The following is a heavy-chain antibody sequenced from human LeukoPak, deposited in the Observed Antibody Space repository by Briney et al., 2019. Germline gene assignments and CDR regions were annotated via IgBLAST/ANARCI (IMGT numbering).Heavy chain of an antibody. CDR3: ARVGAAYQDSNY. J-gene: IGHJ4*02. CDR1: GYTFTAFF. D-gene: IGHD1-26*01. V-gene: IGHV1-2*02. CDR2: LNPNSGGT. Sequence: ASVTVSFKTSGYTFTAFFIHWVRQAPGQGLERMGWLNPNSGGTNYAQKFQGRVTMTRDTSISTAYMELSRLRSDDTAVYFCARVGAAYQDSNYWGQGTLVTVSS.